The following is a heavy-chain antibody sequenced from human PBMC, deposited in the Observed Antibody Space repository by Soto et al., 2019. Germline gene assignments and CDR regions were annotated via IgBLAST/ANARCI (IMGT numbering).Heavy chain of an antibody. J-gene: IGHJ6*02. CDR2: IDPSYSYT. CDR1: GYXFTSYL. Sequence: EXLKISCKSSGYXFTSYLLIWVRHMPGKGLELIGRIDPSYSYTNYSPSFQGHVTISADKSISTAYLQWSSLKASDTDMYYCARLHSNYVSSQNVWGQGTTVTVSS. CDR3: ARLHSNYVSSQNV. V-gene: IGHV5-10-1*01. D-gene: IGHD4-4*01.